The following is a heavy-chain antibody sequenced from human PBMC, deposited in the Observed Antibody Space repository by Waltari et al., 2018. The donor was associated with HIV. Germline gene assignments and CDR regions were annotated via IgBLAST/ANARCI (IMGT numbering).Heavy chain of an antibody. CDR3: ARVRYGSESYFSPYDY. V-gene: IGHV4-34*01. J-gene: IGHJ4*02. CDR2: INHSGST. CDR1: GGSFSGYY. D-gene: IGHD3-10*01. Sequence: QVQLQQWGAGLLKPSETLSLTCAVYGGSFSGYYWSWIRQPPGKGLEWIGEINHSGSTNYNPSLKSRVTISVDTSKNQFSLKLSSVTAADTAVYYCARVRYGSESYFSPYDYWGQGTLVTVSS.